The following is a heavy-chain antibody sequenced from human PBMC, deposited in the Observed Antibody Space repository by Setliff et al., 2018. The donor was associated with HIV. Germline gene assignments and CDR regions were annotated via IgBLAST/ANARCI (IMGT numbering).Heavy chain of an antibody. CDR1: GYSFTSNW. CDR3: ARHDAVGGTPLIHAFDI. CDR2: IHPVDSDT. J-gene: IGHJ3*02. V-gene: IGHV5-51*02. Sequence: PGESLKISCKGSGYSFTSNWNGWVRQMPGKGLEWMGIIHPVDSDTRYSPSFQGQVTISADKSISTAYRQWSTLKASDTAIYYGARHDAVGGTPLIHAFDIWGQGTMVTASS. D-gene: IGHD1-26*01.